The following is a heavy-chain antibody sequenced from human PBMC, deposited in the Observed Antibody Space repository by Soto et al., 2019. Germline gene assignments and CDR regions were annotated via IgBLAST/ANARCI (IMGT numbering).Heavy chain of an antibody. Sequence: QVQLVQSGAEVKKPGSSVKVSCKASGGTFSSYAISWVRQAPGQGLEWMGGIIPIFGTANYAQKFQGRVTITADVSTSTAYMELSSLRSEDTAVYYCARECSSTSCPNYHYYYYYGMDVWGQGTTVTVSS. CDR1: GGTFSSYA. CDR3: ARECSSTSCPNYHYYYYYGMDV. V-gene: IGHV1-69*01. D-gene: IGHD2-2*01. J-gene: IGHJ6*02. CDR2: IIPIFGTA.